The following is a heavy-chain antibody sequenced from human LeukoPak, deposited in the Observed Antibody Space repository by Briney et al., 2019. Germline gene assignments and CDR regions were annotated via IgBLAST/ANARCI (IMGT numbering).Heavy chain of an antibody. V-gene: IGHV4-4*09. J-gene: IGHJ4*02. CDR3: ARHKGGRYSGSYLDY. D-gene: IGHD1-26*01. CDR1: GGSISNYY. Sequence: SETLSLTCTVSGGSISNYYWSWIRQPPGKELEWIGYIYTSGSTNYNPSLKSRVTISVDTSKNQFSLKLSSVTAADTAVYYCARHKGGRYSGSYLDYWGQAILVTVSS. CDR2: IYTSGST.